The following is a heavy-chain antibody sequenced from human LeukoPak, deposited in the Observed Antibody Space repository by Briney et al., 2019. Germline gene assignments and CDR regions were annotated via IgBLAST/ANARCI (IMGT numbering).Heavy chain of an antibody. V-gene: IGHV1-18*01. CDR2: ISAYNGNT. CDR1: GYTFTSYG. J-gene: IGHJ4*02. D-gene: IGHD2-15*01. CDR3: ARDHVVVVAALIDY. Sequence: ASVKVSCKASGYTFTSYGISWVRQAPGQGLEWMGWISAYNGNTNYAQKLQGRVTMATDTSTSTAYMELRSLRSDDTAVYYCARDHVVVVAALIDYWGQGTLVTVSS.